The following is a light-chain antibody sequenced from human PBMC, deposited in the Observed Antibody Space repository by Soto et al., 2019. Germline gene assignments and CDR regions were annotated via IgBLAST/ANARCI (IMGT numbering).Light chain of an antibody. CDR2: GAS. CDR1: QSVSSSY. Sequence: EIVLTQSPCTLSLSPGERATLSCRASQSVSSSYLAWYQQKPGQAPRLLIYGASSRATGIPDRFSGSGSGTDVTLTISRLEPEDFAVYYCQQYGSSPFLTFGPGTKVDIK. CDR3: QQYGSSPFLT. V-gene: IGKV3-20*01. J-gene: IGKJ3*01.